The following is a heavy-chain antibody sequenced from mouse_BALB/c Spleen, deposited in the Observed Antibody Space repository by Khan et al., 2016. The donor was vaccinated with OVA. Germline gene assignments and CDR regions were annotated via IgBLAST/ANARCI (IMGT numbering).Heavy chain of an antibody. CDR2: IFPGTGTT. V-gene: IGHV1S132*01. CDR3: ARDYFGNYEFAY. CDR1: GYTFTSYW. Sequence: QVQLQQSGAELVKPGASVKLSCKTSGYTFTSYWIQWVKQRPGQGLGWIGQIFPGTGTTYSNENFKAKATLTVDTSSSTAYMQLSSLTSEDSAVYYCARDYFGNYEFAYWGQGTLVTVSA. J-gene: IGHJ3*01. D-gene: IGHD2-1*01.